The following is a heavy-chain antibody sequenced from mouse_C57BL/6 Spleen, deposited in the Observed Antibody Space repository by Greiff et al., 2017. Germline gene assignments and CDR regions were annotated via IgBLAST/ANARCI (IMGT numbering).Heavy chain of an antibody. D-gene: IGHD1-1*01. CDR3: ARAGYYEGAMGY. J-gene: IGHJ4*01. Sequence: QVQLQQSGPELVKPGASVKISCKASGYAFSSSWMNWVKQRPGKGLEWIGRIYPGDGDTNYNGKFKGKATLTADKSSSTAYMQLSSLASADSAVYCCARAGYYEGAMGYWGQGASVTVSS. CDR1: GYAFSSSW. CDR2: IYPGDGDT. V-gene: IGHV1-82*01.